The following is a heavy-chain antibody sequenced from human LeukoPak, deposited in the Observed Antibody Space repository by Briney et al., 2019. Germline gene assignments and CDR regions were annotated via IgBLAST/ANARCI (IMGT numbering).Heavy chain of an antibody. V-gene: IGHV1-8*03. D-gene: IGHD3-22*01. J-gene: IGHJ6*03. CDR1: GYTFTGYY. Sequence: ASVKVSCKASGYTFTGYYMHWVRQAPGQGLEWMGWMNPNSGNTGYAQKFQGRVTITRNTSISTAYMELSSLRSEDTAVYYCASYYYELGMDVWGKGTTVTVSS. CDR3: ASYYYELGMDV. CDR2: MNPNSGNT.